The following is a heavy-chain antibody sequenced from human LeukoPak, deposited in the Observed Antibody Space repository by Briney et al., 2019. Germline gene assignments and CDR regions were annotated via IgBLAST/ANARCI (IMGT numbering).Heavy chain of an antibody. Sequence: GGSLRLSCAASGFTFDDYAMHWVRQAPGKGLEWVSGISWNSGSIGYADSVRGRFTISRDNSKNTLYLQMNSLRAEDTAVYYCALAMGYGGLDYWGQGTLVTVSS. CDR3: ALAMGYGGLDY. CDR1: GFTFDDYA. J-gene: IGHJ4*02. D-gene: IGHD4-23*01. CDR2: ISWNSGSI. V-gene: IGHV3-9*01.